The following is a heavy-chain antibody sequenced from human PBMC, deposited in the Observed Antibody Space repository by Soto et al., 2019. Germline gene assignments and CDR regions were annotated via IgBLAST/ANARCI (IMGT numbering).Heavy chain of an antibody. D-gene: IGHD2-21*01. CDR1: GFSISSNY. J-gene: IGHJ6*02. CDR3: ARKPPSAIQGWAFGMDV. CDR2: TLSGGNT. V-gene: IGHV3-53*02. Sequence: ELQLVETGGGLIQTGGSLRLSCAASGFSISSNYIAWVRQPPGKGLEWVSTTLSGGNTEYAASVKGRCSISRDHYKNTLYLQMDNLRVEDTAVYYCARKPPSAIQGWAFGMDVWGQGTTVSVSS.